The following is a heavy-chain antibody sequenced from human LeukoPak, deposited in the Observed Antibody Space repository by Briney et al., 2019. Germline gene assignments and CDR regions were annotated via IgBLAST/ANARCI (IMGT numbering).Heavy chain of an antibody. D-gene: IGHD3-10*01. CDR3: AKYRGFGDSYDS. V-gene: IGHV3-23*01. CDR1: GFPFTIYA. J-gene: IGHJ4*02. CDR2: IGGSST. Sequence: GGSLRLSCAASGFPFTIYAMSWVRQAPGKGLEWVSSIGGSSTYYADFVKGRFTISRDTSKNTMFLQMNCLRAEDTAIYYCAKYRGFGDSYDSWGQGTLVTVSS.